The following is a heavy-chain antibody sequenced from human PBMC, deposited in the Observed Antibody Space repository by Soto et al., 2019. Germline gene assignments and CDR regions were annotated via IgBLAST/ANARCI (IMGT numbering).Heavy chain of an antibody. J-gene: IGHJ6*03. Sequence: PSETLSLTCTVSGGSISSYYWSWIRQPPGKGLEWIGYIYYSGSTNYNPSLKSRVTISVDTSKNQFSLKLSSVTAADTAVYYCARDGGYNYDFWSGYHTDYYYYYMDVWGKGTTVTVSS. CDR3: ARDGGYNYDFWSGYHTDYYYYYMDV. D-gene: IGHD3-3*01. CDR1: GGSISSYY. V-gene: IGHV4-59*01. CDR2: IYYSGST.